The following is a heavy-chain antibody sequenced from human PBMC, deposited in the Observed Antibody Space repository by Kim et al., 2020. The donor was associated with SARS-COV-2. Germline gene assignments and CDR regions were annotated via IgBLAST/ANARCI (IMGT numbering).Heavy chain of an antibody. J-gene: IGHJ3*02. D-gene: IGHD3-9*01. CDR1: GFTFSRYG. Sequence: GGSLRLSCAASGFTFSRYGMHWVRQPTGKGLEWVSGMGTVNIYYPDSVKGRFIISRENAKNSLYLQMNSLTAGDTAVYYCVRDDMTTGAFDIWGQGTMVTVSS. CDR3: VRDDMTTGAFDI. CDR2: MGTVNI. V-gene: IGHV3-13*01.